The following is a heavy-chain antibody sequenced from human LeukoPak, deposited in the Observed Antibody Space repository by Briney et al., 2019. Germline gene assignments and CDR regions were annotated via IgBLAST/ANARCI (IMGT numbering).Heavy chain of an antibody. CDR1: GFTFSSYW. J-gene: IGHJ5*02. Sequence: GTSLRLSCAASGFTFSSYWMSWVRQAPGKGLEWVANIKQDGSEKYYVDSVKGRFTISRDDAKNSLYLQMNSLRAEDTAVYYCASSVGSSGHHWGQQTMVTIGS. CDR3: ASSVGSSGHH. D-gene: IGHD1-1*01. V-gene: IGHV3-7*02. CDR2: IKQDGSEK.